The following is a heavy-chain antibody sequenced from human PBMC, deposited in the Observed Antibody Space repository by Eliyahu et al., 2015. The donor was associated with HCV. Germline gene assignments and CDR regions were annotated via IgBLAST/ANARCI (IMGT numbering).Heavy chain of an antibody. J-gene: IGHJ4*02. Sequence: QVQLQESGPGLVKPSQTLSLTCTVSGASISSGSYYWSWIRQPAGKGLEWIGRIYTTGSTNYNPSLKSRVTISVDTSKNQFSLKLTSVTAADTAVYYCASTDYYDQVAKGFDQWGQGTLVTVSS. CDR2: IYTTGST. D-gene: IGHD3-22*01. CDR1: GASISSGSYY. V-gene: IGHV4-61*02. CDR3: ASTDYYDQVAKGFDQ.